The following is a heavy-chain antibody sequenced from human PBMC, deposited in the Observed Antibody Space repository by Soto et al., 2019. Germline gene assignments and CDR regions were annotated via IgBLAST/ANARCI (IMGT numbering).Heavy chain of an antibody. CDR2: IIAIFGTA. CDR1: GGTFSSYA. CDR3: ARGGGYVPDY. D-gene: IGHD3-16*01. Sequence: QVQLVQSGAEVKKPGSSVKVSCKASGGTFSSYAISWVRQAPGQGLEWMGGIIAIFGTANYAQKFQGRVTMTTDESTGTAYTEPSSLRAADTAVYYCARGGGYVPDYWGQGTLVTVSS. V-gene: IGHV1-69*05. J-gene: IGHJ4*02.